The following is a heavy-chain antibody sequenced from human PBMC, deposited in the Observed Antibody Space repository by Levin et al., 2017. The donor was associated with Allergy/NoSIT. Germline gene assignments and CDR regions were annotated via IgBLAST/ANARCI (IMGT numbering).Heavy chain of an antibody. V-gene: IGHV1-2*06. J-gene: IGHJ5*02. CDR1: GFTFTIYD. D-gene: IGHD6-13*01. Sequence: ASVKVSCKASGFTFTIYDIHWVRQAPGQGLEWVGRLSPNTGGTDSAQKFMGRVTMTRDTSTTTAFMELTRLRPDDTAIYYCARETIAAPPYNWFDTWGQGALVTVSS. CDR2: LSPNTGGT. CDR3: ARETIAAPPYNWFDT.